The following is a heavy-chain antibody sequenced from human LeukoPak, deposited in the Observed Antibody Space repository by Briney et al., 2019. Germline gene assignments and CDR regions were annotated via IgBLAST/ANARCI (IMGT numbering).Heavy chain of an antibody. CDR3: ARLRVYYFDY. J-gene: IGHJ4*02. CDR1: GFTFNIYN. V-gene: IGHV3-48*01. Sequence: GGSLRLSCAASGFTFNIYNMNWVRQAPGKGLEWVSYISSSSSTIYYADSVKGRFAISRDNAKNSLYLQMNSLRAEDTAVYYCARLRVYYFDYWGQGTLDTVSS. CDR2: ISSSSSTI.